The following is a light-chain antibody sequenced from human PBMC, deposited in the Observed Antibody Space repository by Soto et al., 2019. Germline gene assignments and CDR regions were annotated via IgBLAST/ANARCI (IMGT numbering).Light chain of an antibody. CDR1: QTINTY. Sequence: DVQMTQSPSSLSASVGDIVTITCRASQTINTYLHWYQQKPGKAPKLLIYAASSLKNGVPSRFSGSGSGTDFTLTISNLQPEDFATYYCKQSYSTFNTFGQGTKVDIK. CDR3: KQSYSTFNT. J-gene: IGKJ1*01. V-gene: IGKV1-39*01. CDR2: AAS.